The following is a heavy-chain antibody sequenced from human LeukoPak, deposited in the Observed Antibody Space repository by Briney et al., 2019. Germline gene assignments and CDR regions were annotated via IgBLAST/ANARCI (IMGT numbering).Heavy chain of an antibody. CDR2: ISSSGSTI. Sequence: GGSLRLSCAASGFTFGIYAMNWVRQAPGKGLEWVSYISSSGSTIHYADSVKGRFTISRDNAKNSLYLQMNSLRAEDTAVYYCAELGITMIGGVWGKGTTVTISS. J-gene: IGHJ6*04. CDR3: AELGITMIGGV. CDR1: GFTFGIYA. D-gene: IGHD3-10*02. V-gene: IGHV3-48*03.